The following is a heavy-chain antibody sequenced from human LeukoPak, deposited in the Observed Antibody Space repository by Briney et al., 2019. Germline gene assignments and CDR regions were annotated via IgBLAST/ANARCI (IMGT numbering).Heavy chain of an antibody. J-gene: IGHJ4*02. CDR2: IYTSGST. D-gene: IGHD1-26*01. CDR1: GGSIRSYY. V-gene: IGHV4-4*07. Sequence: PSETLSLTCSVSGGSIRSYYWSWIRQPAGKGLEWIGRIYTSGSTNYNPSLKSRVTISVDTSKNQFSLKLSSVTAADTAVYYCARGEVGTTWPPTPTLFDYWGQGTLVTVSS. CDR3: ARGEVGTTWPPTPTLFDY.